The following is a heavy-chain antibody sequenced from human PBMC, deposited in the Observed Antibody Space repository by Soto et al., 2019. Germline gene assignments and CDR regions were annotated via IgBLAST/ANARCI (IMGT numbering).Heavy chain of an antibody. V-gene: IGHV3-30*18. CDR1: GFTFSSYG. D-gene: IGHD6-19*01. CDR3: AKDPQWLVQGADAFDI. CDR2: ISYDGSNK. J-gene: IGHJ3*02. Sequence: QVQLVESGGGVVQPGRSLRLSCAASGFTFSSYGMHWVRQAPGKGLEWVAVISYDGSNKYYADSVKGRFTISRDNSKNTLYLQMNSLRAEDTAVYYCAKDPQWLVQGADAFDIWGQGTMVTVSS.